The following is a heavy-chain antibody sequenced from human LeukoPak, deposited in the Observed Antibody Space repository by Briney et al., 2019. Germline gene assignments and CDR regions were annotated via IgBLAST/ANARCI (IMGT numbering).Heavy chain of an antibody. CDR3: ARTITMARVDI. D-gene: IGHD3-10*01. V-gene: IGHV3-53*01. CDR1: GFTVSSNY. CDR2: IYTDGST. Sequence: PGGSLRLSCAASGFTVSSNYMNWVRQAPGKGLEWVSVIYTDGSTYYADSVKGRFTISRDNSENTLHLQMNSLRAEDTAVYYCARTITMARVDIWGQGTMVTISS. J-gene: IGHJ3*02.